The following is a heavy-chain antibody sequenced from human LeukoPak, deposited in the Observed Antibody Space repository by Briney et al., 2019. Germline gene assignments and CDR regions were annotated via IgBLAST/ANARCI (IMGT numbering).Heavy chain of an antibody. CDR2: IYYSGGT. V-gene: IGHV4-30-4*01. CDR1: GGSISSGDYY. D-gene: IGHD2/OR15-2a*01. Sequence: TSETLSLTCTVSGGSISSGDYYWSWIRQPPGKGLEWIGYIYYSGGTYNNPSLKSRVTISVDTSKNQFSLKLSSVTAADTAVYYCARLREAEYYDSTSRDYWGQGTLVTVSS. CDR3: ARLREAEYYDSTSRDY. J-gene: IGHJ4*02.